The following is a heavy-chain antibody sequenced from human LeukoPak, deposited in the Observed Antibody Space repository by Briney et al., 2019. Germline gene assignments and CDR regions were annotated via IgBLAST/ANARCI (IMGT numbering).Heavy chain of an antibody. CDR2: INHSGST. D-gene: IGHD6-19*01. J-gene: IGHJ3*02. CDR3: ARRISSGWYWAFDI. Sequence: SETLSLTCAVYGGSFSGYYWSWIRQPPGKGLEWIGEINHSGSTNYNPSLKSRVTISVDTSKNQFSLKLSSVTAADTAVYYCARRISSGWYWAFDIWGQGTMVTVSS. V-gene: IGHV4-34*01. CDR1: GGSFSGYY.